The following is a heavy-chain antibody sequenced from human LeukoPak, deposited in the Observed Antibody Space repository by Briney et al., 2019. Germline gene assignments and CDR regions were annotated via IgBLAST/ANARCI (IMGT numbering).Heavy chain of an antibody. D-gene: IGHD2-15*01. V-gene: IGHV3-64D*06. J-gene: IGHJ3*02. Sequence: PGGPLRLSCSASGFTFSSYAMHWVRQAPGKGLEYVSAISSNGGSTYYADSVKGRFTISRDNSKNTLYLQMSSLRAEDTAVYYCVKDPGYCSGGSCRKGAFDIWGQGTMATVSS. CDR1: GFTFSSYA. CDR2: ISSNGGST. CDR3: VKDPGYCSGGSCRKGAFDI.